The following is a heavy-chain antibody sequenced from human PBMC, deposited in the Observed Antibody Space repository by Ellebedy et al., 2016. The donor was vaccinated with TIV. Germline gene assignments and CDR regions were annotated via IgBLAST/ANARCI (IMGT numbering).Heavy chain of an antibody. D-gene: IGHD2-21*01. J-gene: IGHJ5*02. V-gene: IGHV3-66*01. CDR2: LYPDAKT. CDR3: ARDPGGGGDFGDNWFDP. Sequence: PGASLRLSCEASGIIVSDYFMNWVRQAPGKGLEWVSVLYPDAKTNYTDSVNGRFIVSRDNSKNTLYLQMNSLRAEDTAVYYCARDPGGGGDFGDNWFDPWGQGTLVTVSS. CDR1: GIIVSDYF.